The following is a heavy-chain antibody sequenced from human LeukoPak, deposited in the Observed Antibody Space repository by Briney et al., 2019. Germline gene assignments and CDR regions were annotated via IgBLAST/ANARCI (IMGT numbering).Heavy chain of an antibody. D-gene: IGHD3-10*01. CDR2: IYYSGST. J-gene: IGHJ6*02. Sequence: ETLPLTCTVSGGSVSSGSYYWSWIRQPPGKGLEWIGYIYYSGSTNYNPSLKSRVTISVDTSKNQFSLKLSSVTAADTAVYYCARAVRSMVRGVINYYGMDVWGQGTTVTVSS. CDR3: ARAVRSMVRGVINYYGMDV. V-gene: IGHV4-61*01. CDR1: GGSVSSGSYY.